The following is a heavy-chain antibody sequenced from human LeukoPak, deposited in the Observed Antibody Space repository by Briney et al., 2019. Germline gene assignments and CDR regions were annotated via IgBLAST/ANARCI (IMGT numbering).Heavy chain of an antibody. Sequence: GGSLRLSCAASGFTFSSYAMSWVRQAPGKGLEWVSTISGSGGSTSYADSVKGRFTISRDNSKNTLYLQMNSLRAEDTAVYYCAKNAEREKHFTPKRYKWNSYFDYWGQGTLVTVSS. V-gene: IGHV3-23*01. CDR3: AKNAEREKHFTPKRYKWNSYFDY. J-gene: IGHJ4*02. CDR2: ISGSGGST. CDR1: GFTFSSYA. D-gene: IGHD1-7*01.